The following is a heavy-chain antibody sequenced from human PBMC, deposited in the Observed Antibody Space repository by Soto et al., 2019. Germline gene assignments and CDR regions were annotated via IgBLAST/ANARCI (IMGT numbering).Heavy chain of an antibody. CDR3: ARAGSPDYYYYYMDV. J-gene: IGHJ6*03. Sequence: GGSLILSCAASGFTFSSYAMSWVRQAPGKGLEWVSRIRGDGSSTCYADSVKGRFTISRDNAKNTVYLQMNSLRAEDTAVYYCARAGSPDYYYYYMDVWGKGTTVTVSS. CDR2: IRGDGSST. V-gene: IGHV3-74*01. CDR1: GFTFSSYA. D-gene: IGHD1-1*01.